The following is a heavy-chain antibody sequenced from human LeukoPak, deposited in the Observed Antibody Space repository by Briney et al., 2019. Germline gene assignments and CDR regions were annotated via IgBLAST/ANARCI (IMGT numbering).Heavy chain of an antibody. D-gene: IGHD2-2*02. CDR2: MNPNSGNT. V-gene: IGHV1-8*01. CDR3: ARGEAGGYCSSTSCYMTFYGMDV. CDR1: GYTFTSYD. J-gene: IGHJ6*02. Sequence: ASVKVSCKASGYTFTSYDINWVRQATGQGLEWMGWMNPNSGNTGYAQKFQGRVTMTRNTSISTAYMELSSLRSEDTAVYYCARGEAGGYCSSTSCYMTFYGMDVWGQGTTVTVSS.